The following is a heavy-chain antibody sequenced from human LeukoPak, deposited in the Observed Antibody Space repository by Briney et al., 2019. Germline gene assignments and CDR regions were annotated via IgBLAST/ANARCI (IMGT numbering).Heavy chain of an antibody. CDR3: ARGGYYYMDV. CDR2: INHSGST. Sequence: SETLSLTCAVYGGSFSGYYWSWIRQPPGKGLEWIGEINHSGSTNYNPSLKSRVTISLDTSKKEFSLKVSSVTAADTAVYYCARGGYYYMDVWGKGTAVTVSS. J-gene: IGHJ6*03. CDR1: GGSFSGYY. V-gene: IGHV4-34*01.